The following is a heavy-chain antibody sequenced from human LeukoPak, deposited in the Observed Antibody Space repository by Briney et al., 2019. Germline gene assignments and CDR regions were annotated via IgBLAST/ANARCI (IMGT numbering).Heavy chain of an antibody. CDR2: IGGSGPTI. Sequence: GGSLRLSCAASGFTFSDYYMTWFRQAPGKGLEWVSYIGGSGPTIYYADSVEGRFTVSRDNAKNSLHLQMNGLRAEDTAVYYCARDRSGYYHGLDYWGQGILVTVSS. CDR3: ARDRSGYYHGLDY. V-gene: IGHV3-11*01. CDR1: GFTFSDYY. J-gene: IGHJ4*02. D-gene: IGHD3-22*01.